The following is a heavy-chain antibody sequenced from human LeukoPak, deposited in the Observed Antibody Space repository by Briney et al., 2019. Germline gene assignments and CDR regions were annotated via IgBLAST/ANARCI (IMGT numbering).Heavy chain of an antibody. J-gene: IGHJ3*02. V-gene: IGHV4-39*07. CDR3: AREDSGISDNAFDI. D-gene: IGHD1-26*01. CDR2: IYYIGTT. Sequence: GSLRLSCAGSGFTFSSHGMDWVRQAPGKGLEWIGSIYYIGTTSYNPSLKSRVTISVDRSKNQFSLKLSSVTAADTAMYYCAREDSGISDNAFDIWGQGTMVTVSS. CDR1: GFTFSSHGM.